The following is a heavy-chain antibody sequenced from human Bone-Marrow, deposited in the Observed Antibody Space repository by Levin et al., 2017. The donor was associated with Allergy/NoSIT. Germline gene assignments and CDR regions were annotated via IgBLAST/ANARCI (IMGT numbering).Heavy chain of an antibody. J-gene: IGHJ4*02. D-gene: IGHD3-22*01. CDR1: GYTFNIYG. CDR2: ISGYNGNT. Sequence: GGSLRLSCKASGYTFNIYGLSWVRLAPGQGLEWMGWISGYNGNTEYAQRFQDRLTMTTDTSTTTVSMELRSLRTDDTAIYYCARVDYSDRGAYYAYWGQGTLVTVSS. V-gene: IGHV1-18*01. CDR3: ARVDYSDRGAYYAY.